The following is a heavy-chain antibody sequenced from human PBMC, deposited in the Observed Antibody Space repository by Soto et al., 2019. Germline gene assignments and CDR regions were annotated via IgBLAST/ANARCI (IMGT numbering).Heavy chain of an antibody. D-gene: IGHD3-10*01. J-gene: IGHJ4*02. V-gene: IGHV1-8*01. CDR1: GYTFTSYD. CDR3: ARGFSHEVRGGHAY. Sequence: QVQLVQSGAEVKKPGASVKVSCQASGYTFTSYDINWVRQATGQGLEWMGWMNPNNTNTGYAQKFQGRLTITRHTAVGTAYMAVSSLTSEDTAVYYCARGFSHEVRGGHAYWGQGTLFTVSS. CDR2: MNPNNTNT.